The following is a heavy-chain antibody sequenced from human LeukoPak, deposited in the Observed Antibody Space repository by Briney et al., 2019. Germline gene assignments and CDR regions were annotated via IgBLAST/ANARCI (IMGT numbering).Heavy chain of an antibody. CDR3: ARSLEDAFDI. Sequence: SETLSLTCVVYGGSFCGYYWSWIRQPPGKGLERIGEINHSGSTNYNPSLKSRVTISVDTSKNQFSLKLSSVTAADTAVYYCARSLEDAFDIWGQGTMVTVSS. CDR2: INHSGST. J-gene: IGHJ3*02. V-gene: IGHV4-34*01. CDR1: GGSFCGYY. D-gene: IGHD5-24*01.